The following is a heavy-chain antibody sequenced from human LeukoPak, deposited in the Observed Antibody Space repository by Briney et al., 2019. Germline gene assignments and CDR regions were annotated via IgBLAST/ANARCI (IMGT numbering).Heavy chain of an antibody. CDR1: GFTFSSYA. V-gene: IGHV3-30-3*01. Sequence: QPGGSLRLSCAASGFTFSSYAMHWVRQAPGKGLEWVAVISYDGSNKYYADSVKGRFTISRDNSKNTLYLQMNSLRAEDTAVYYCAKASGVPWADYAFDIWGQGTMVTVSS. CDR3: AKASGVPWADYAFDI. D-gene: IGHD3-10*01. CDR2: ISYDGSNK. J-gene: IGHJ3*02.